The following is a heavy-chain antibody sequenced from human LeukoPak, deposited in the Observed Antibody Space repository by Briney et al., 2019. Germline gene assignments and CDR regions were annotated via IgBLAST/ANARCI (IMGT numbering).Heavy chain of an antibody. J-gene: IGHJ6*03. CDR2: IYTSGST. V-gene: IGHV4-4*07. CDR1: GGSISSYY. CDR3: ARGGRAAAGPMDV. D-gene: IGHD6-13*01. Sequence: SETLSLTCTVSGGSISSYYWSWIRQPAGKGLEWIGRIYTSGSTNYNPSLKSRVTISVDTSRNQFSLKLSSVTAADTAVYYCARGGRAAAGPMDVWGKGTTVTVSS.